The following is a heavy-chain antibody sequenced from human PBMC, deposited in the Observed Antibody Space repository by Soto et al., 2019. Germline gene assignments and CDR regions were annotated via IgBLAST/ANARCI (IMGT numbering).Heavy chain of an antibody. J-gene: IGHJ6*02. CDR1: GFTFSDYY. Sequence: QVQLVESGGGLVKPGGSLRLSCAASGFTFSDYYISWIRQTPEKGLDWVSYISPSGTTMYYADSVKGRFTISRDNAKNSVWLQMNSLRAEDTAVYYCARGHYGLDVWGQGTTVTVSS. CDR3: ARGHYGLDV. V-gene: IGHV3-11*01. CDR2: ISPSGTTM.